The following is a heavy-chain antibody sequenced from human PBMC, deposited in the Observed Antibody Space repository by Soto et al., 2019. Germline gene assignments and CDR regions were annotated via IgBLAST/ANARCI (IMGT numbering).Heavy chain of an antibody. CDR2: ISFDGGNQ. J-gene: IGHJ5*02. Sequence: QVQLVQSGGGVVQPGRSLRLSCAASGFDFSTYGLHWVRQAPGKGLEWVSGISFDGGNQYYADSVKGRFTISRDKSNNTLYLQMTSLGAEDTATYYCAKDSSVTAAGSGGWFGPWGQGTLVIVSS. D-gene: IGHD6-13*01. CDR1: GFDFSTYG. CDR3: AKDSSVTAAGSGGWFGP. V-gene: IGHV3-30*18.